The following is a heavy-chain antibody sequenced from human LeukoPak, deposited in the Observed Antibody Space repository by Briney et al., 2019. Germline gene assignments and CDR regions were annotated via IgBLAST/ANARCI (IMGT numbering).Heavy chain of an antibody. CDR3: ARVKLSRSCSSTSCYRPPKYYFDY. V-gene: IGHV3-7*01. J-gene: IGHJ4*02. CDR1: GFTFSSYW. Sequence: GGSLRLSCAASGFTFSSYWMSWVRQAPGKGLEWVANIKQDGSGKYYVDSVKGRFTISRDNAKNSLYLQMNSLRAEDTAVYYCARVKLSRSCSSTSCYRPPKYYFDYWGQGTLVTVSS. CDR2: IKQDGSGK. D-gene: IGHD2-2*02.